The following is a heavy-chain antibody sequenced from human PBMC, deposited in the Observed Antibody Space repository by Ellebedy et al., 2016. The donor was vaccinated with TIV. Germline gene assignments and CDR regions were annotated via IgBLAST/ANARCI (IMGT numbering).Heavy chain of an antibody. Sequence: PGGSLRLSCAASGFTVSSNYMSWVRQAPGTGLEWVSVIYSGGSTYYADSVKGRFTISRDNCKNTLYLQMNSLRAEDTAVYYCARGLYDSSGYSVRAFDYWGQGTLVTVSS. V-gene: IGHV3-66*01. D-gene: IGHD3-22*01. CDR2: IYSGGST. CDR3: ARGLYDSSGYSVRAFDY. J-gene: IGHJ4*02. CDR1: GFTVSSNY.